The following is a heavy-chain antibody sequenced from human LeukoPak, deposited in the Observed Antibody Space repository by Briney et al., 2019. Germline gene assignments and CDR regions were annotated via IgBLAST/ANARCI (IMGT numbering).Heavy chain of an antibody. D-gene: IGHD6-6*01. CDR1: GYTFTGYY. V-gene: IGHV1-2*02. J-gene: IGHJ6*03. Sequence: ASVKVSCTASGYTFTGYYMHWVRQAPGQGLEWMGWINPNSGGTNYAQKFQGRVTMTRDTSISTAYMELSRLRSDDTAVYYCARGDFSSLGPYYYYYMDVWGKGTTVTVSS. CDR3: ARGDFSSLGPYYYYYMDV. CDR2: INPNSGGT.